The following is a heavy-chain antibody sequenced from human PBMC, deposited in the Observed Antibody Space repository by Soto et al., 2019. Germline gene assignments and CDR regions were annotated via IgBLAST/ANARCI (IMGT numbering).Heavy chain of an antibody. J-gene: IGHJ3*02. CDR3: ARVDGGEEDAFDS. CDR2: INPSGGST. Sequence: QVQLVQSGAEVKKPGASVKVSCKASGYTFTSYYMHWVRQAPGQGLEWMGIINPSGGSTSYAQKFQGRVTMTRDTSGSTVYMELSSLRSEDTAVYYCARVDGGEEDAFDSWGQGTMVTVSS. V-gene: IGHV1-46*01. CDR1: GYTFTSYY. D-gene: IGHD3-16*01.